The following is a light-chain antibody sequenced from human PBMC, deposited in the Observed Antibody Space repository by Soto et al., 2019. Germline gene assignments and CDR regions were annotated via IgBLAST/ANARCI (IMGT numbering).Light chain of an antibody. CDR3: SSYAGSAGV. CDR1: SSDVGGYNY. CDR2: EVS. Sequence: QSALTQPPSASGSPGQSVTISCTGTSSDVGGYNYVSWYQQHPGKAPKLMIYEVSKRPSGVPDRFSGSKSGNTASLTVSGLQAEDEADYYCSSYAGSAGVFGTGTRSPS. V-gene: IGLV2-8*01. J-gene: IGLJ1*01.